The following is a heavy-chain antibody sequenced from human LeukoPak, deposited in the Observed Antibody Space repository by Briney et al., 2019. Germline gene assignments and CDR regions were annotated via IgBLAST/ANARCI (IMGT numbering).Heavy chain of an antibody. V-gene: IGHV1-69*01. D-gene: IGHD3-3*01. Sequence: SVKVSCKASGGTFSSYAISWVRQAPGQGLEWMGGITPIFGTANYAQKFQGRVTITADESTSTAYMELSSLRSEDTAVYYCARPDYDFWSGYNNWLDPWGQGTLVTVSS. J-gene: IGHJ5*02. CDR2: ITPIFGTA. CDR3: ARPDYDFWSGYNNWLDP. CDR1: GGTFSSYA.